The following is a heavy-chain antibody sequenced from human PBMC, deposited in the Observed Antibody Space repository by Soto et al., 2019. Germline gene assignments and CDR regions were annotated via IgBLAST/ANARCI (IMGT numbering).Heavy chain of an antibody. CDR3: AKDGWNFGSGSELDY. V-gene: IGHV3-30*18. J-gene: IGHJ4*02. CDR1: GFTFSYYG. CDR2: ISHDGSNK. Sequence: QVQLVESGGGVVQPGRSLRLSCAASGFTFSYYGMHGVRQAPGKGLEWVAVISHDGSNKYYADSVKGRFTISRDTSRNTLSLQMNSLRPEDTAVYYCAKDGWNFGSGSELDYWGQGTLVTVSS. D-gene: IGHD3-10*01.